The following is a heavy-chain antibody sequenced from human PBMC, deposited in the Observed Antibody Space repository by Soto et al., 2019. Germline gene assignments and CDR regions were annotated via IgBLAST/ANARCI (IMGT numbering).Heavy chain of an antibody. D-gene: IGHD3-3*01. CDR3: ARSNILRFLEGLMEPSQFYAMDV. J-gene: IGHJ6*02. Sequence: GGSLRLSCTASGFTFNIYNMNWVRQAPGKGLEWVSYVSGSGSAKIYADSVEGRFTTSRDNDKNSLYLQMNSLRDEDTAVYYCARSNILRFLEGLMEPSQFYAMDVWGQGTKVTVSS. V-gene: IGHV3-48*02. CDR2: VSGSGSAK. CDR1: GFTFNIYN.